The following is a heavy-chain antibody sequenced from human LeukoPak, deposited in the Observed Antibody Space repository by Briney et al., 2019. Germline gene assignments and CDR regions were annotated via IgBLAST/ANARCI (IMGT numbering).Heavy chain of an antibody. CDR1: GFSFTDYP. Sequence: PGGSLRLSCATSGFSFTDYPMNGVRQAPGKGLEWISNIRTTAEGAKYAYYADSVKGRVTISRDDGKNTLYLHMNSLRDDDTAVYYCATDQRYAFDYWGQGILVTVSS. CDR3: ATDQRYAFDY. CDR2: IRTTAEGAKYA. V-gene: IGHV3-48*02. D-gene: IGHD3-9*01. J-gene: IGHJ4*02.